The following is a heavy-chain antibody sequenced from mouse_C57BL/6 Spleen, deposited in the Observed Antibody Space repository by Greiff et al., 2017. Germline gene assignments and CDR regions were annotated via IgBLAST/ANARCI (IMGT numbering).Heavy chain of an antibody. V-gene: IGHV3-6*01. CDR2: ISYDGSN. J-gene: IGHJ3*01. Sequence: EVQLQESGPGLVKPSQSLSLTCSVTGYSITSGYYWHWIRQFPGNKLEWMGYISYDGSNNYNPSLKNRISITRDTSKNQFFLKLNSVTTEDTATYYCARLAYDAAYWGQGTLVTVSA. CDR3: ARLAYDAAY. CDR1: GYSITSGYY. D-gene: IGHD2-12*01.